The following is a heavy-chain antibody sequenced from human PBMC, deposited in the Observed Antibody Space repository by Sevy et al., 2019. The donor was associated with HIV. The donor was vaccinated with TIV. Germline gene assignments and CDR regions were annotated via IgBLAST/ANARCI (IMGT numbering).Heavy chain of an antibody. CDR3: ARARIHFDY. CDR2: IYHSGST. CDR1: GYSISSGYY. Sequence: SETLSLTCAVSGYSISSGYYWGWIRQPPGKGLEWIGSIYHSGSTYYNPSLKSRVTISVDTSKTQFSLKLSSVTAADTAVYYCARARIHFDYWGQGTLVTVSS. J-gene: IGHJ4*02. V-gene: IGHV4-38-2*01.